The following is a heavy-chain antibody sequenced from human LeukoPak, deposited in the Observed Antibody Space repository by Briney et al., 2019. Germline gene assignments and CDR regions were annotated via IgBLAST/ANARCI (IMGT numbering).Heavy chain of an antibody. D-gene: IGHD1-26*01. CDR2: ISGSGGNT. CDR1: GFTFSNAY. J-gene: IGHJ4*02. Sequence: GGSLRLSCAASGFTFSNAYMNRVRQAPGKGLEWFSTISGSGGNTYYADSVKGRFTISKDNSKNTMYLQMNSLIAEDPAGYYFSKDPYSGSYRATHFDYSGQGTLVTVSS. V-gene: IGHV3-23*01. CDR3: SKDPYSGSYRATHFDY.